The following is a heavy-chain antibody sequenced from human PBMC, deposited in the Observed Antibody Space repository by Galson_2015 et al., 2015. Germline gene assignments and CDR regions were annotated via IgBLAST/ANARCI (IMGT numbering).Heavy chain of an antibody. CDR1: GFTFSSYV. CDR3: AKDNIGVVPAARSRD. Sequence: SLRLSCAASGFTFSSYVMSWVRQAPGKGLEWVSAISGSGGSTYYADSVKGRFTISRDNSKNTLYLQMNSLRAEDTAVYYCAKDNIGVVPAARSRDWGKGPLVTVSS. J-gene: IGHJ4*02. V-gene: IGHV3-23*01. D-gene: IGHD2-2*01. CDR2: ISGSGGST.